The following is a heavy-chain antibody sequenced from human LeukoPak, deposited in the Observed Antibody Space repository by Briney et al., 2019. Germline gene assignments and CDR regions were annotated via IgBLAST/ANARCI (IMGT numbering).Heavy chain of an antibody. V-gene: IGHV3-7*03. CDR2: IKEDGTET. J-gene: IGHJ4*02. Sequence: GGSLRLSCAASGFMFSSNWMSRVRLAPGKGLEWVANIKEDGTETYYVDSVKGRFTISRDNAKNSLYLQMNSLRVEDTAVYYCAKEGRSLQTYWGQGTLVTVSS. D-gene: IGHD5-24*01. CDR1: GFMFSSNW. CDR3: AKEGRSLQTY.